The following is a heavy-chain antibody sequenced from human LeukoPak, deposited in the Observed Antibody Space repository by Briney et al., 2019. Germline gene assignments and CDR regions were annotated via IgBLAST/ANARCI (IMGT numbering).Heavy chain of an antibody. Sequence: GGSLRLSCAASGFTVSSNYMSWVRQAPGKGLEWVSVIYSGGSTYYADSVKGRFTISRDNSKNTLYLQMNSLRAEDTAVYYCARAVDYYYYMDVWGKGTTLTVSS. CDR2: IYSGGST. D-gene: IGHD2-15*01. CDR1: GFTVSSNY. CDR3: ARAVDYYYYMDV. V-gene: IGHV3-53*01. J-gene: IGHJ6*03.